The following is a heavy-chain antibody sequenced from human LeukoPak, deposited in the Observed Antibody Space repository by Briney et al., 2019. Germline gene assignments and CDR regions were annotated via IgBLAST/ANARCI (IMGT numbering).Heavy chain of an antibody. CDR1: GFTFSSYG. Sequence: GGSLRLSCAASGFTFSSYGMSWVRQAPGKGLEWVSSISSSSSYIFYADSVKGRFTISRDNAKNSLYLQMNSLRAEDTAVFYCARDPRHYCSGGSCYSWYMDVWGKGTTVTVSS. CDR2: ISSSSSYI. J-gene: IGHJ6*03. D-gene: IGHD2-15*01. CDR3: ARDPRHYCSGGSCYSWYMDV. V-gene: IGHV3-21*01.